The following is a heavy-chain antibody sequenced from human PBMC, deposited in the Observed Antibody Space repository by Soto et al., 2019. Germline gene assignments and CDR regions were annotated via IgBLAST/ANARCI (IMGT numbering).Heavy chain of an antibody. CDR1: GFTFNTYA. J-gene: IGHJ4*02. V-gene: IGHV3-23*01. CDR3: AKELVNSGWTYFDY. D-gene: IGHD6-19*01. CDR2: ISDSGGRT. Sequence: GGSLRLSCAASGFTFNTYAMSWVRHAPGKGLEWVSAISDSGGRTYYVDSVKGRFTISRDNSKNTLYLQMSSLRAEDTAVYFCAKELVNSGWTYFDYWGQGTLVTVSS.